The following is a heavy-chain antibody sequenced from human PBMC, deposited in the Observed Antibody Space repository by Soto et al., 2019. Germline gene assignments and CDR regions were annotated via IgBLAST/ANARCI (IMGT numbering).Heavy chain of an antibody. V-gene: IGHV4-59*01. D-gene: IGHD6-13*01. CDR3: ARGLIAAAGLNWFDP. CDR1: GGSISSYY. Sequence: PSETLSLTCTVSGGSISSYYWSWIRQPPGKGLEWIGYIYYSGSTNYNPSLKSRVTISVDTSKNQFSLKLSPVTAADTAVYYCARGLIAAAGLNWFDPWGQGTLVTVSS. CDR2: IYYSGST. J-gene: IGHJ5*02.